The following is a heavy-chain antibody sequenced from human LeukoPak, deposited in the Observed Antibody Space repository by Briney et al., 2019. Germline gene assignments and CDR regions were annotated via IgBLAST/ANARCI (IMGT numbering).Heavy chain of an antibody. D-gene: IGHD3-10*01. V-gene: IGHV3-30*18. Sequence: GGSLRLSCAASGFTFSSYGMHWVRQAPGKGLEWVAIISYDGSSKYYADSVKGRFTISRDNSKDTLYLQMNSLRPEDTAVYYCAKDRLIYYNSGSYYTPLLNWGQGTLVTVSS. CDR3: AKDRLIYYNSGSYYTPLLN. CDR1: GFTFSSYG. CDR2: ISYDGSSK. J-gene: IGHJ4*02.